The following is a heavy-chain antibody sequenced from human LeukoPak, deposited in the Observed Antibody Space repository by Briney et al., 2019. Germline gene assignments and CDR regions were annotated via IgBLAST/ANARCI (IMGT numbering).Heavy chain of an antibody. CDR3: VSSPRVAAQDV. J-gene: IGHJ6*04. CDR1: GFTFSSYS. D-gene: IGHD6-6*01. CDR2: ISGTSSYI. Sequence: GGSLRLSCAASGFTFSSYSMIWVRQAPGKGLELVSSISGTSSYIYYADSVKGRFTISRDNAKNSLYLQMNSLRAEDTALYYCVSSPRVAAQDVRGKGTTVTVSS. V-gene: IGHV3-21*01.